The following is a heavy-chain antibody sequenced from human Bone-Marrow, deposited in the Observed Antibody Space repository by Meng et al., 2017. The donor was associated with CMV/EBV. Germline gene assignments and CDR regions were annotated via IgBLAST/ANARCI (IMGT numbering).Heavy chain of an antibody. CDR3: ARVQSLIVPAARY. J-gene: IGHJ4*02. Sequence: ASVKVSCKASGYTFTSYDINWVRQAPGQGLEWMGWINPNSGGTNYAQKFQGRVTMTRDTSISTAYMELSRLRSDDTAVYYCARVQSLIVPAARYWGQGTLVTGSS. CDR2: INPNSGGT. D-gene: IGHD2-2*01. V-gene: IGHV1-2*02. CDR1: GYTFTSYD.